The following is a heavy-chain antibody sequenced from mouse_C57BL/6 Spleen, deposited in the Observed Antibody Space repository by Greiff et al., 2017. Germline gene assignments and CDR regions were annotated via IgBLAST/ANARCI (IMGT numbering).Heavy chain of an antibody. CDR1: GFTFSDYY. J-gene: IGHJ2*01. CDR3: ASADYYSNFFDY. Sequence: EVKLVESARGLVQPGSSMKLACPASGFTFSDYYMAWVRQVPEKGLEWVSNINYDGSSTYYLDSLKSRFIIARDNGKNILYLQMSSLKSEDTATYDCASADYYSNFFDYWGQGTTLTVTS. D-gene: IGHD2-5*01. V-gene: IGHV5-16*01. CDR2: INYDGSST.